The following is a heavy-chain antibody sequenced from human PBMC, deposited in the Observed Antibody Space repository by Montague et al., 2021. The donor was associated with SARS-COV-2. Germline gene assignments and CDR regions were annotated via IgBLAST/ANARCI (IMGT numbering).Heavy chain of an antibody. Sequence: SLRLSCAASGFPFSNIWMSWSRQAPVKGLEWVANIKPDGSEKNYLDSVKGRFSISRDNAKNSLYLQMDNLRAEDTATYYCAKNGGAHGLDVWGQGASVSVSS. V-gene: IGHV3-7*01. D-gene: IGHD4-23*01. J-gene: IGHJ6*02. CDR2: IKPDGSEK. CDR1: GFPFSNIW. CDR3: AKNGGAHGLDV.